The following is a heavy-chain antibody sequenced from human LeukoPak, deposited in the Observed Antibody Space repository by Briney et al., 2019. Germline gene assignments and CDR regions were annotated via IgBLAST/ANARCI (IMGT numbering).Heavy chain of an antibody. CDR2: INTNTGNP. J-gene: IGHJ4*02. CDR3: ARGYCSGGSCYQYFDY. CDR1: GYTFTNYA. V-gene: IGHV7-4-1*02. Sequence: ASVKVSCKASGYTFTNYAMNWVRQAPGQGLEWMGWINTNTGNPTYAQGFTGRFVFSLDTSVSTAYLQISSLKAEDTAVYYCARGYCSGGSCYQYFDYWGQGTLVTVSS. D-gene: IGHD2-15*01.